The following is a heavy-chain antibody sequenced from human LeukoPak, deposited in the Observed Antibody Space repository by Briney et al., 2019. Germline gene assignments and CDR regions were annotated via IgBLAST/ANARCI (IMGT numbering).Heavy chain of an antibody. CDR1: GYSFTTYW. CDR3: AIFDFLFGEIDNWFDP. V-gene: IGHV5-51*01. J-gene: IGHJ5*02. Sequence: GESLKISCKASGYSFTTYWIGWVRQMPGKGLEWMGIIYPGDSETKYSPSFQGQVTISADKSISTGYLQWSSLKASDTAMYYCAIFDFLFGEIDNWFDPWGQGTQVTVSS. CDR2: IYPGDSET. D-gene: IGHD3-16*01.